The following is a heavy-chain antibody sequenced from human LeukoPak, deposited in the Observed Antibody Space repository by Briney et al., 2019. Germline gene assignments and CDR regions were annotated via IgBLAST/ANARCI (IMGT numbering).Heavy chain of an antibody. J-gene: IGHJ4*02. CDR3: ARGPPPDFDC. CDR1: GGSISSSSYY. CDR2: IYYSGST. V-gene: IGHV4-39*07. Sequence: SETLSLTCTVSGGSISSSSYYWGWLRQPPGKGLEWIGSIYYSGSTYYNPSLKSRVSISVDTSKNQFSLNLRSVTAADTAVYYCARGPPPDFDCWGQGTLVTVSS.